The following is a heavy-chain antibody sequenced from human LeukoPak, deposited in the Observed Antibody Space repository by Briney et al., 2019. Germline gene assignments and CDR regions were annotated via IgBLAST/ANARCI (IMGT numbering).Heavy chain of an antibody. CDR3: ARGGERFLEWLFHFDY. J-gene: IGHJ4*02. CDR2: INHSGST. Sequence: SETLSLTCAVYGGSFSGYYWSWIRQPPGKGLEWIGEINHSGSTNYNPSLKSRVTISVDTSENQFSLKLSSVTAADTAVYYCARGGERFLEWLFHFDYWGQGTLVTVSS. V-gene: IGHV4-34*01. D-gene: IGHD3-3*01. CDR1: GGSFSGYY.